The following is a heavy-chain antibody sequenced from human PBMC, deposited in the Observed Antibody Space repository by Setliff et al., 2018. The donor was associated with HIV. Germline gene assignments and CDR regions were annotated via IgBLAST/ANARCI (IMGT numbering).Heavy chain of an antibody. D-gene: IGHD1-20*01. Sequence: GGSLRLSCAASGFTFSSYAMGWVRQAPGKGLEWVSTISGSGDITFYADSVKGRFTISTDNSKGTLYRQMSSRRAEDKAVYYCARDPGRYNGMDVWGQGTTVTVSS. J-gene: IGHJ6*02. CDR1: GFTFSSYA. CDR3: ARDPGRYNGMDV. V-gene: IGHV3-23*01. CDR2: ISGSGDIT.